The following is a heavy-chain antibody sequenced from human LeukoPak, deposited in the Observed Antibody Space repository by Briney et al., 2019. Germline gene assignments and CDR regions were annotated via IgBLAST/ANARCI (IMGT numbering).Heavy chain of an antibody. Sequence: PSETLSLTCTVSGGSISSGDYYWSWIRQPPGKGLEWIGYIYYSGSTYYNPSLKSRVTISVDTSKNQFSLKLSSVTAADTAVYYCASRVGSYYYGMDVWGQGTTVTVSS. CDR1: GGSISSGDYY. D-gene: IGHD2-15*01. J-gene: IGHJ6*02. CDR3: ASRVGSYYYGMDV. V-gene: IGHV4-30-4*01. CDR2: IYYSGST.